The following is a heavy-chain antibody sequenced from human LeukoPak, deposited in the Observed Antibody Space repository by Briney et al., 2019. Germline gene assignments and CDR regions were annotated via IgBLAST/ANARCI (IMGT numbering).Heavy chain of an antibody. D-gene: IGHD1/OR15-1a*01. CDR3: ARADRDGNKRFLD. CDR1: GFTFSSYS. Sequence: GGSLRLSCAASGFTFSSYSVIWARQAPGKGLEWVSYVSSSGTTTYYADSVKGRFTISRDNGRNLVSLQMNSLRDEDTAVYYCARADRDGNKRFLDWGQGTLVTVSS. J-gene: IGHJ4*02. CDR2: VSSSGTTT. V-gene: IGHV3-48*02.